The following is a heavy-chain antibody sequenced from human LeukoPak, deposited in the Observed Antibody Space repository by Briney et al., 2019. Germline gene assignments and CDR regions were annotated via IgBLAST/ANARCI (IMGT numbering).Heavy chain of an antibody. CDR2: IYHSGST. J-gene: IGHJ4*02. CDR1: GSSISSSNW. CDR3: ARLRKNIVVVVAARNYFDY. V-gene: IGHV4-4*02. Sequence: SETLSLTCAVSGSSISSSNWWSWIRQPPGKGLEWIGEIYHSGSTNYNPSLKSRVTISVDTSKNQFSLKLSSVTAADTAVYYCARLRKNIVVVVAARNYFDYWGQGTLVTVSS. D-gene: IGHD2-15*01.